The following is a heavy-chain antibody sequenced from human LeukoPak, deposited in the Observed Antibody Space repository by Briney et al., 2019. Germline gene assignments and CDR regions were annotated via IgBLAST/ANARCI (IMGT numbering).Heavy chain of an antibody. CDR2: IKSKSDGGTI. J-gene: IGHJ4*02. CDR3: STGYGTNDF. V-gene: IGHV3-15*01. D-gene: IGHD1-1*01. Sequence: PGGSLRLSCVVSGFTFNDAWMSWVRQAPGKGLEWLGRIKSKSDGGTIDYAVSVKGRFIISRDDSTNTVYLEMNSLKTEDTAVYYCSTGYGTNDFWGQGTLVTVS. CDR1: GFTFNDAW.